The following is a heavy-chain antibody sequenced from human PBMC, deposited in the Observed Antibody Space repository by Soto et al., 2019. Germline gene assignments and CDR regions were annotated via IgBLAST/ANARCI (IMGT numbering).Heavy chain of an antibody. Sequence: PGGSLRLSCAASGFIFSSYWMSWVRQAPGKGLEWVASIDQDGSEKYSVASVRGRFTISRDNAKNSLFLQMNSLRAEDTAVYYCARGNGYCSSTSCQPFDYWGQGALVTVSS. CDR2: IDQDGSEK. V-gene: IGHV3-7*01. CDR3: ARGNGYCSSTSCQPFDY. J-gene: IGHJ4*02. D-gene: IGHD2-2*01. CDR1: GFIFSSYW.